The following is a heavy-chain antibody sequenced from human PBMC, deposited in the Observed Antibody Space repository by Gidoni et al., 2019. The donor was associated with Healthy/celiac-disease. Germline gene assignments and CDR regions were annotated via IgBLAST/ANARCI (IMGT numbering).Heavy chain of an antibody. CDR3: AGSGHQGAFDI. Sequence: QVQLQESGPGLVKPSETLSLTCTVSGGSIRSYYWSWIRQPPGKGLEWIGYIYYSGSTNFNPSLKSRVTISVDTSKNQFSLKLSSVTAADTAVYYCAGSGHQGAFDIWGQGTMVTVSS. D-gene: IGHD3-3*01. CDR1: GGSIRSYY. V-gene: IGHV4-59*01. J-gene: IGHJ3*02. CDR2: IYYSGST.